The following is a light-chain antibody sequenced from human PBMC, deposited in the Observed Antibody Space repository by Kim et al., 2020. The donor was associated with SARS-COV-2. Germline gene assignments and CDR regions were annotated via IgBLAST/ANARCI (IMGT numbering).Light chain of an antibody. Sequence: SGSPGQSITISCTGSHPNSVSWYQQLSDKAPRLIIYDATARPSGISDRFSGSKSGYKASLTISGLRAEDEADYYCSAYGSGSTWIFGGGTQLTVL. CDR2: DAT. V-gene: IGLV2-14*04. CDR3: SAYGSGSTWI. CDR1: HPNS. J-gene: IGLJ2*01.